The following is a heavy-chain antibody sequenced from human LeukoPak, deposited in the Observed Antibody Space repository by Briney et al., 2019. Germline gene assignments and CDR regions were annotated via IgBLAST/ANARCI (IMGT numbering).Heavy chain of an antibody. CDR2: IYPGDSDT. J-gene: IGHJ5*02. V-gene: IGHV5-51*01. Sequence: GESLKISCKASGYSFSNYWIGWVRQMPGKGLECMGIIYPGDSDTRYSPSFQGQVTISADKSISTAYLQWSSLKASDTAMYYCARLCSGYDYDWFDPWGQGTLVTVSS. D-gene: IGHD5-12*01. CDR1: GYSFSNYW. CDR3: ARLCSGYDYDWFDP.